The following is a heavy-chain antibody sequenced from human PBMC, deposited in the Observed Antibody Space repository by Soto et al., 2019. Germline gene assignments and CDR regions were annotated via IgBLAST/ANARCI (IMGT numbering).Heavy chain of an antibody. CDR2: ISPSGDST. CDR1: RFTFSSSY. D-gene: IGHD3-10*01. J-gene: IGHJ4*02. Sequence: GGSLRLSCAASRFTFSSSYMHWFRQAPGKGLQYVSAISPSGDSTFYTDSVKGRFTISRDNSKNMLYLQMGSLRAEDMAVYYCARGHYYGSGLYYFDYWGQGALVTVSS. V-gene: IGHV3-64*02. CDR3: ARGHYYGSGLYYFDY.